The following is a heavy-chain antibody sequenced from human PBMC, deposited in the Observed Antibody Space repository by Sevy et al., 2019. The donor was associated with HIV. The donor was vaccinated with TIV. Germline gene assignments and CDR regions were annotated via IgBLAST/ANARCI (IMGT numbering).Heavy chain of an antibody. V-gene: IGHV4-34*01. J-gene: IGHJ4*02. D-gene: IGHD2-2*01. Sequence: SDTLSLTCAVYGGSFSGYYWSWIRQPPGKGLEWIGEINHSGSTNYNPSLKSRVTISVDTSKNQFSLKLSSVTAADTAVYYCARGERSEDIVVVPAANLFDYWGQGTLVTVSS. CDR3: ARGERSEDIVVVPAANLFDY. CDR1: GGSFSGYY. CDR2: INHSGST.